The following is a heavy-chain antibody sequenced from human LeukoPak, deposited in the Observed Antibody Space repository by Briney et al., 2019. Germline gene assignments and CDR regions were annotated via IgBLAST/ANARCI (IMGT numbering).Heavy chain of an antibody. CDR3: AKEYYVLLVYALGGSFDY. CDR2: ISGNGRST. V-gene: IGHV3-23*01. CDR1: GFTFSSYA. Sequence: QPGGFLRLSCAASGFTFSSYAMSWVRQAPGKGLEWVSTISGNGRSTYYGDSVKGRFTISRDNSKNTLSLQMNSLRAEDTAVYYCAKEYYVLLVYALGGSFDYWGRGTLVTVSS. J-gene: IGHJ4*02. D-gene: IGHD2-8*02.